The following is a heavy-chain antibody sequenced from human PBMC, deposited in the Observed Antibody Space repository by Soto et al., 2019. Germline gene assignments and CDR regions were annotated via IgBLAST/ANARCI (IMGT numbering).Heavy chain of an antibody. CDR2: IYHSGST. D-gene: IGHD2-21*01. CDR1: GGSMSSGGYS. V-gene: IGHV4-30-2*01. CDR3: ARGNVVAIDY. J-gene: IGHJ4*02. Sequence: SETLSLTCAVSGGSMSSGGYSWSWIRQPPGKGLEWIGYIYHSGSTYYNPSLKSRVTISVDRSKNQFSLKLSSVTAADTAVYYCARGNVVAIDYWGQGTLVTVSS.